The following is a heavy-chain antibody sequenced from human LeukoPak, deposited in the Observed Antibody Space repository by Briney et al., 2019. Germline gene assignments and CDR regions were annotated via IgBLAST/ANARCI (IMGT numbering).Heavy chain of an antibody. CDR1: GYTFTGYY. Sequence: ASVKVSCKASGYTFTGYYTHWVRQAPGQGLEWMGWIDPDSGDTNCAQKFQGRVTLTRDTSISTAYMEVSSLRFDDTAVYYCARDDPGYSSSYGYWGQGTLVTVSS. D-gene: IGHD6-13*01. CDR2: IDPDSGDT. V-gene: IGHV1-2*02. CDR3: ARDDPGYSSSYGY. J-gene: IGHJ4*02.